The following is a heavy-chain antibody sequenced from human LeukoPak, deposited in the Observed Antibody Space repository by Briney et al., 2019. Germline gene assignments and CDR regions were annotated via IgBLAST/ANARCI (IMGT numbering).Heavy chain of an antibody. D-gene: IGHD2-15*01. CDR3: ASRAYCSGGSCYYFDY. CDR1: GGSFSGYY. V-gene: IGHV4-34*01. Sequence: SETLSLTCAVYGGSFSGYYWSWIRQPPEKGLEWIGEINHSGSTNYNPSLKSRVTISVDTSKNQFSLKLSSVTAADTAVYYCASRAYCSGGSCYYFDYWGQGTLVTVSS. CDR2: INHSGST. J-gene: IGHJ4*02.